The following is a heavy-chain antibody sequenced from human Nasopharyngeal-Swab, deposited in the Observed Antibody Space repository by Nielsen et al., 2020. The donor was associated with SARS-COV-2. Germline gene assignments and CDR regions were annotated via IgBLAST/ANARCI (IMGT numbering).Heavy chain of an antibody. J-gene: IGHJ4*02. Sequence: GGSLRLSCAASGFTFSSYAMSWVRQAPGKGLEWVSAISGSGGSTYYADSVKGRFTISRDNSKNTLYLQMNSLRAEDTAVYYCAAGGDSSSSTFDYWGQGTLVTFSS. V-gene: IGHV3-23*01. CDR2: ISGSGGST. CDR3: AAGGDSSSSTFDY. D-gene: IGHD6-6*01. CDR1: GFTFSSYA.